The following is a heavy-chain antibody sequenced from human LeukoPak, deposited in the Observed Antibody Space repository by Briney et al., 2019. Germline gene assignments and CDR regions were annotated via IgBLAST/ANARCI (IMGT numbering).Heavy chain of an antibody. J-gene: IGHJ3*01. CDR1: GASMGTYY. CDR3: ARDGDSGDFVGAFDV. V-gene: IGHV4-59*01. D-gene: IGHD4-17*01. Sequence: SQTLSLTCSVSGASMGTYYWGWVRPTPGKWLQFSGYISDTGSTNYNPSLKSRVTISVDTSTSLFSLRLPAATAADTAVYYCARDGDSGDFVGAFDVWGEGTLVTVSS. CDR2: ISDTGST.